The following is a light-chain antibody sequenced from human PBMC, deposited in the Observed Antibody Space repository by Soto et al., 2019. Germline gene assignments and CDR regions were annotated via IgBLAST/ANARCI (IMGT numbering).Light chain of an antibody. CDR1: QSVSNNY. J-gene: IGKJ1*01. CDR3: QQYGSSGT. Sequence: EVVLKLSPGNLSLSTGERATLSCRASQSVSNNYLAWYQQKPGQAPRLLIYGASNRATGIPDRFSGSGSGTFFPLTISRMDPEFFAVDDCQQYGSSGTFCQGTKVDIK. V-gene: IGKV3-20*01. CDR2: GAS.